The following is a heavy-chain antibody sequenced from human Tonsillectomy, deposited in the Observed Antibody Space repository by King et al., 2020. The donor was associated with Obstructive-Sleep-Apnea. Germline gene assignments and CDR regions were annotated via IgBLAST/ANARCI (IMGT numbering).Heavy chain of an antibody. CDR1: GGSISSGDYY. J-gene: IGHJ5*02. V-gene: IGHV4-31*03. CDR3: ARAPMVRGIIRWFDP. CDR2: IYYSGST. Sequence: QMQLQESGPGLVKPSQTLSLTCTVSGGSISSGDYYWSWIRQHPGKGLEWIGNIYYSGSTNYKPSLKSRVSISVDTSKNQFSLKLSSVTAADTAVYYCARAPMVRGIIRWFDPWGQGTLVTVSS. D-gene: IGHD3-10*01.